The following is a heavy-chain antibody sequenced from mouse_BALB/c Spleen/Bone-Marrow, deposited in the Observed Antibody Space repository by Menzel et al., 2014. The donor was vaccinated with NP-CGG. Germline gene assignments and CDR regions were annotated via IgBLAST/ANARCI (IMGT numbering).Heavy chain of an antibody. D-gene: IGHD1-1*01. J-gene: IGHJ4*01. CDR3: ARGSYYEGAMDY. CDR2: TWAGGST. CDR1: GFSLTSYG. V-gene: IGHV2-9*02. Sequence: QVQLKQSGPGLVAPSQSLSITCTVSGFSLTSYGVHWVRQPPGKVLEWLGVTWAGGSTNYNSALMSRLSISKDNSKSQVFLKMNSLQTDDTAMYCCARGSYYEGAMDYWGQGTSVTVSS.